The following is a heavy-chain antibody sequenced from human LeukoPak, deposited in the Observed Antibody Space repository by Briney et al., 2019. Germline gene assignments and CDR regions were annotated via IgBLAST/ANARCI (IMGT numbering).Heavy chain of an antibody. CDR1: GGSISRYY. Sequence: SETLSLTCTGSGGSISRYYWSWIRQPPGKGLEWIGYIYYSGSTNYNPSLKSRVTISVDTSKNQFSLKLSSVTAADTAVYYCARGAGYSSGWYDFDYWGQGTLVTVSS. J-gene: IGHJ4*02. D-gene: IGHD6-19*01. CDR3: ARGAGYSSGWYDFDY. CDR2: IYYSGST. V-gene: IGHV4-59*01.